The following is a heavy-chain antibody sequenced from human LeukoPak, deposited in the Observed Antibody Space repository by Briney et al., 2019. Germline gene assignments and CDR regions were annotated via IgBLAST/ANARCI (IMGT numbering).Heavy chain of an antibody. V-gene: IGHV3-73*01. Sequence: PGGSLRLSCAASGFTFSGSAMHWVRQASGKGLEWVGRIRSKANSYATAYAASVKGRFTISRDDSKNTAYLQMNSLKTEDTAVYYCASSVVAAYYFDYWGQGTLVTVSS. CDR3: ASSVVAAYYFDY. CDR2: IRSKANSYAT. D-gene: IGHD2-15*01. CDR1: GFTFSGSA. J-gene: IGHJ4*02.